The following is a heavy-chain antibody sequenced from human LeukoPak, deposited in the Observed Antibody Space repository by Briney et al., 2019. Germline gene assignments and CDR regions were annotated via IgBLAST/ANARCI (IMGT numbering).Heavy chain of an antibody. J-gene: IGHJ4*02. CDR1: GFTFSNFE. CDR2: ISSSGSTI. CDR3: SAVVPTAIGSSFGY. V-gene: IGHV3-48*03. D-gene: IGHD2-2*02. Sequence: QPGGSLRLSCAASGFTFSNFEMNWVRQAPGKGLEWVSYISSSGSTIYYADSVKGRFTTSRDNAKNSLYLQMHSLRAEDTAVYYCSAVVPTAIGSSFGYWGQGTLVTVSS.